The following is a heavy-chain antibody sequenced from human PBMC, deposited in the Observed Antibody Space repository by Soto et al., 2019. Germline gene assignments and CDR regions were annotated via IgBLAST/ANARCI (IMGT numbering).Heavy chain of an antibody. Sequence: QVQLVQSGAEVKKPGSSVKVSCKASGGTFSSYAISXVRXXPGQGLEWMGGIIPIFGTANYAQKFQGRVTXXADESXSXAYXELSXLRXEDTAVYYCASPTKPLYYYYGMDVWGQGTTVTVSS. J-gene: IGHJ6*02. CDR2: IIPIFGTA. CDR1: GGTFSSYA. CDR3: ASPTKPLYYYYGMDV. D-gene: IGHD1-1*01. V-gene: IGHV1-69*12.